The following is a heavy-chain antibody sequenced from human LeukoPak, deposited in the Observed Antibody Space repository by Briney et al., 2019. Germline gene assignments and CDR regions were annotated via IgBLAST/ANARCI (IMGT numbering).Heavy chain of an antibody. CDR3: ARRGSSGYYVGY. J-gene: IGHJ4*02. V-gene: IGHV4-38-2*02. Sequence: PSETLSLTCTVSGYSISSGYYWGWIRQPPGKGLEWIGSIYHSGSTYYNPSLKSRVTISVDTYKNQFSLKLSSVTAADTAVYYCARRGSSGYYVGYWGQGTLVTVSS. CDR1: GYSISSGYY. CDR2: IYHSGST. D-gene: IGHD3-22*01.